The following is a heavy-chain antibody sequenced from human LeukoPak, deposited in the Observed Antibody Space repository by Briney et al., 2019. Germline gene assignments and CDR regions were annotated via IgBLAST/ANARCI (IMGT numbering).Heavy chain of an antibody. CDR2: INPNSGGT. D-gene: IGHD3-22*01. CDR1: GYTFTGYY. J-gene: IGHJ4*02. V-gene: IGHV1-2*02. CDR3: ARDPDDSSAAIGVDY. Sequence: GASVKVSCKASGYTFTGYYMHWVRQAPGQGLEWMGWINPNSGGTNYAQKFQGRVTMTRDTSISTAYMELSRLRSDDTAVYYCARDPDDSSAAIGVDYWGQGTLVTVSS.